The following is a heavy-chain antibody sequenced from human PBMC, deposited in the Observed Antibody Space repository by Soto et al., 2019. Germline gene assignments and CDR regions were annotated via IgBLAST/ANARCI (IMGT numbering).Heavy chain of an antibody. CDR1: GGSISSGGYS. V-gene: IGHV4-30-2*01. D-gene: IGHD4-4*01. CDR2: IYHSGST. CDR3: ARGMTRVTALDY. J-gene: IGHJ4*02. Sequence: QLQLQESGSGLVKPSQTLSLTCTVSGGSISSGGYSCSWIRQPPGKGLEWIGYIYHSGSTYYNPTLQIRVTIAVDRYKYQFSLKLSSVTAADMDVYYSARGMTRVTALDYWGQGTLVTVSS.